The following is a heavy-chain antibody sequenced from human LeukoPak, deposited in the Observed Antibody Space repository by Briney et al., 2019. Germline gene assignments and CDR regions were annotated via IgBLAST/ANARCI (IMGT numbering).Heavy chain of an antibody. CDR1: GGFISNSNYY. V-gene: IGHV4-39*01. D-gene: IGHD3-22*01. J-gene: IGHJ4*02. Sequence: SETLSLTCTVSGGFISNSNYYWGWIRQPPGKGLDWIGSVYYTGRTYYNPALNSRVTISIDTSKNQFSLNLNSATAADTAVYYCVRLHYYDSSRPPLWGRGTLVMVSS. CDR3: VRLHYYDSSRPPL. CDR2: VYYTGRT.